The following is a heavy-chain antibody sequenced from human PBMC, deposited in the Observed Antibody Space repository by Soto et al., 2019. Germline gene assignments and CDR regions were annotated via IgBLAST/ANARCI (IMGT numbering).Heavy chain of an antibody. Sequence: SETLSLTCTVSGGSISSGGYYWIWIRQHPGKGLEWIGYIYYSGSTYYNPSLKSRVTISVDTSKNQFSLKLSSVTAADTAVYYCASSSPLGYCSSTSCYTAGWGNWFDPWGQGTLVTVSS. J-gene: IGHJ5*02. V-gene: IGHV4-31*03. CDR3: ASSSPLGYCSSTSCYTAGWGNWFDP. CDR2: IYYSGST. D-gene: IGHD2-2*02. CDR1: GGSISSGGYY.